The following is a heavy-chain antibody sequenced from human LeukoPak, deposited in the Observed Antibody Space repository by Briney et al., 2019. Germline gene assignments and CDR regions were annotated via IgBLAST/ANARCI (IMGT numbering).Heavy chain of an antibody. J-gene: IGHJ6*03. CDR2: INHSGST. CDR3: ARGNSYYYMDV. CDR1: GGSFSGYY. V-gene: IGHV4-34*01. D-gene: IGHD1/OR15-1a*01. Sequence: PSETLSLTCAVYGGSFSGYYWSWIRQPPGKGLEWIGEINHSGSTNYNPSLKSRVTISVDTSKNQFSLKLSSVTAADTAVYYCARGNSYYYMDVWGKGTTVTVSS.